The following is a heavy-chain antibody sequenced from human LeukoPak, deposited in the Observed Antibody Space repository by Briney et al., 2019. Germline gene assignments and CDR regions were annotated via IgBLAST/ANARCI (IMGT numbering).Heavy chain of an antibody. V-gene: IGHV3-7*01. J-gene: IGHJ3*02. D-gene: IGHD2-15*01. CDR2: IKQDGSEK. CDR3: AREYCSGGNCYNDAFDI. CDR1: GFTFSSYW. Sequence: GGSLRLSCAASGFTFSSYWMSWVRQAPGKGLEWVANIKQDGSEKYYVDSVKGRFTISRDNAKNSLYLQMNSLRAEDTAVYYCAREYCSGGNCYNDAFDIWGQGTMVTVSS.